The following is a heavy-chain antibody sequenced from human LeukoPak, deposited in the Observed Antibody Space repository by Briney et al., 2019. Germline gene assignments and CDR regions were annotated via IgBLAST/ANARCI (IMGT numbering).Heavy chain of an antibody. J-gene: IGHJ4*02. CDR1: GYTFTSYG. Sequence: ASVKVSCKASGYTFTSYGISWVRQAPGQGLEWMGWISAYNGNTNYAQKLQSRVTMTTDTSTSTAYMELRSLRSDDTAVYYCAREKRAMVRGVINYFDYWGQGTLVTVSS. D-gene: IGHD3-10*01. V-gene: IGHV1-18*01. CDR2: ISAYNGNT. CDR3: AREKRAMVRGVINYFDY.